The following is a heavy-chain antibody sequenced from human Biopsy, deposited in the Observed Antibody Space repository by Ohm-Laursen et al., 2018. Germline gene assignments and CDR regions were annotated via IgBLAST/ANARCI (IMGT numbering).Heavy chain of an antibody. Sequence: GTLSLTCTVSGGSITADFWTWIRQTPGERLEWIGYRFHSGSPMYNPSLKSRVTISVGTSKSQFSLTLTSVTAADTAVYYCVRLNRRGNIIFFDYWGRGTLVTVSS. CDR1: GGSITADF. D-gene: IGHD3/OR15-3a*01. CDR2: RFHSGSP. CDR3: VRLNRRGNIIFFDY. J-gene: IGHJ4*02. V-gene: IGHV4-59*08.